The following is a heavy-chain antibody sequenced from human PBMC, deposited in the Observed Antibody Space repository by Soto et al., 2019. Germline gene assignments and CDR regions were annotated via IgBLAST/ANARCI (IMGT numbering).Heavy chain of an antibody. CDR1: GGTFSSYA. Sequence: SVKVSCKASGGTFSSYAISWVRQAPGQGLEWMGGIIPIFGTANYAQKFQGRVTITADESTSTAYMELSSLRSEDTAVYYCARGWHSSSPSSHAYCDYWGQGTLVTVSS. CDR2: IIPIFGTA. D-gene: IGHD6-6*01. J-gene: IGHJ4*02. CDR3: ARGWHSSSPSSHAYCDY. V-gene: IGHV1-69*13.